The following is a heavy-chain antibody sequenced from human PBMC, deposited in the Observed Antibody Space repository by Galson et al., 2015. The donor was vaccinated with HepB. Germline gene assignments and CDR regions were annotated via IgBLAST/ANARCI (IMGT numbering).Heavy chain of an antibody. CDR3: ARAAGRITMVRGVTYNRCCPDY. D-gene: IGHD3-10*01. CDR1: GGSFSGYY. Sequence: LSLTCAVYGGSFSGYYWSWIRQPPGKGLEWIGEINHSGSTNYNPSLKSRVTISVDTSKNQFSLKLSSVTAADTAVYYCARAAGRITMVRGVTYNRCCPDYWGQGTLVTVSS. CDR2: INHSGST. J-gene: IGHJ4*02. V-gene: IGHV4-34*01.